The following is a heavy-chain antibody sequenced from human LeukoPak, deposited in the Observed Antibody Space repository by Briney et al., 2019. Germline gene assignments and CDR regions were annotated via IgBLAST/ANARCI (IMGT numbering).Heavy chain of an antibody. J-gene: IGHJ4*02. CDR1: GGSITNYY. V-gene: IGHV4-4*07. Sequence: SETLSLTCTISGGSITNYYWNWIRQPAGKGLEWIGRKSVSGHTNYRSSLQSRVTMSVDTSKNEFSLRLTSVTAADTAVYYCARVYSSSWSYYFDYWGQGTLVTVSS. CDR3: ARVYSSSWSYYFDY. CDR2: KSVSGHT. D-gene: IGHD6-13*01.